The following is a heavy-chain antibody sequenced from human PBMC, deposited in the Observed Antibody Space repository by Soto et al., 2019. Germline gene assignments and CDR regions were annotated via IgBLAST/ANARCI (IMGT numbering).Heavy chain of an antibody. CDR1: NGSINDYY. CDR3: ARVNRGAFDS. Sequence: SETLSLTCTVSNGSINDYYWVWIRQPPGKGLEWIGSIFYTGSVDYNPSLNSRITIPLASSKSQFSLTLTSVTAADTAVYFCARVNRGAFDSWGPGTLVTVSS. CDR2: IFYTGSV. V-gene: IGHV4-59*01. J-gene: IGHJ4*02.